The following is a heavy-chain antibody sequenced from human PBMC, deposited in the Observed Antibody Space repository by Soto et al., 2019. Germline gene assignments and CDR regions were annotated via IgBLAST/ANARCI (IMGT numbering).Heavy chain of an antibody. Sequence: SQTLSLTCAIAGDSVSSNSAAWNWIRQSPSRGLEWLGRTYYRSKWYNDYAITVQSRITINPDTSKNQFSLQLTSVTPEDTAVYYGARHWRYDYWGRGTPVTVSS. D-gene: IGHD1-1*01. CDR3: ARHWRYDY. CDR1: GDSVSSNSAA. CDR2: TYYRSKWYN. V-gene: IGHV6-1*01. J-gene: IGHJ4*02.